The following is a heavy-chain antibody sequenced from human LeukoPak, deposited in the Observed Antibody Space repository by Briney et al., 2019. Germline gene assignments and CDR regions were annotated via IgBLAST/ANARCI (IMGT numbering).Heavy chain of an antibody. Sequence: ASVKVSCKASGYTFTGYYMHWVRQAPGQGLEWMGWINPNSGGTNYAQKFQGRVTITADESTSTAYMELSSLRSEDTAVYYCARGPSPNNWFDPWGQGTLVTVSS. CDR2: INPNSGGT. CDR1: GYTFTGYY. V-gene: IGHV1-2*02. CDR3: ARGPSPNNWFDP. J-gene: IGHJ5*02.